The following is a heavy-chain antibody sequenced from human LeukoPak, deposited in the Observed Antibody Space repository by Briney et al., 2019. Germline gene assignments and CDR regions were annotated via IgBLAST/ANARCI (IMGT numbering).Heavy chain of an antibody. CDR2: IGGSGGDI. J-gene: IGHJ4*02. Sequence: GGSLRLSCAASGFTFSTYTMYWVRQPPGKGLEWVSIIGGSGGDIHYADSVKGRFTISRDNSKNTLYLQMNSLRAEDTAVYYCAKIPPWAALFDYWGQGTLVTVSS. D-gene: IGHD2-15*01. V-gene: IGHV3-23*01. CDR3: AKIPPWAALFDY. CDR1: GFTFSTYT.